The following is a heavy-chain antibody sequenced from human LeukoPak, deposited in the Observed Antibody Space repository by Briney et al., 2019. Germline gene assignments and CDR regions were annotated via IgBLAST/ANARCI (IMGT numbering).Heavy chain of an antibody. J-gene: IGHJ4*02. CDR3: ARVYNGNFDY. V-gene: IGHV4-59*11. CDR2: IYYSGST. D-gene: IGHD2-8*01. Sequence: PSETLSLTCTVSGGSISSHYWSWIRQPPGKGLEWIGYIYYSGSTNYNPSLKSRVAISVDTSKNQFSLKLSSVTAADTAVYYCARVYNGNFDYWGQGTLVTVSS. CDR1: GGSISSHY.